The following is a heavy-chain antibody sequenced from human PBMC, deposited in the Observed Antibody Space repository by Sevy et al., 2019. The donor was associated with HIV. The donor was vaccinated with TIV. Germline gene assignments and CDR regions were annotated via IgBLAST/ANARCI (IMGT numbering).Heavy chain of an antibody. CDR2: INQDGSEK. D-gene: IGHD3-10*01. V-gene: IGHV3-7*01. CDR1: GFTFTTYW. Sequence: GGFLRLSCAASGFTFTTYWMTWVRQAPGKGLEWVANINQDGSEKYFVDSVKGRFTISRDNAKNSLYLQMNSLRAEDTAVYYCAREGYGSGSTPYYFDYWGQGALVTVSS. J-gene: IGHJ4*02. CDR3: AREGYGSGSTPYYFDY.